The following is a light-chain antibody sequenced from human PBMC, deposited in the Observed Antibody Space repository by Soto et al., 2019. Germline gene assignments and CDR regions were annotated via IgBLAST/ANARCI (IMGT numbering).Light chain of an antibody. CDR1: QSVSSTY. CDR2: GAS. J-gene: IGKJ1*01. Sequence: IVLTQSPGTLSLSTGERATLSCRASQSVSSTYLAWYQQKPGQAPRLLIYGASSRAAGIPDRFSGSGSGTDFTLTISRLEPEDFAVYHCQQYGSSLPTFGQGTLV. CDR3: QQYGSSLPT. V-gene: IGKV3-20*01.